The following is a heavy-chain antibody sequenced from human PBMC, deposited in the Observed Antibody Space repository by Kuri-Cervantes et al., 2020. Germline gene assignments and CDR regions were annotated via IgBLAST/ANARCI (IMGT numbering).Heavy chain of an antibody. D-gene: IGHD5-18*01. CDR3: VGGAYSYGYSVS. Sequence: GESLKISCAASGFTFDDYAMHWVRQAPGKGLEWVSLIRWDGDRTHYADSVKGRFTISRDNRKNSLYLQMNSLRDEDTAVYYCVGGAYSYGYSVSWGQGTLVTVSS. CDR1: GFTFDDYA. CDR2: IRWDGDRT. V-gene: IGHV3-43D*03. J-gene: IGHJ5*02.